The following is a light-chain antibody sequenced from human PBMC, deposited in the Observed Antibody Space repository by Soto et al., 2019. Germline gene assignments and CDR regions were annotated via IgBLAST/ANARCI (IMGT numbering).Light chain of an antibody. CDR2: DAS. CDR3: QQRSNWPLT. CDR1: QSVSSF. V-gene: IGKV3-11*01. J-gene: IGKJ3*01. Sequence: VLTQSPATLSLSPGERATLSCRASQSVSSFLAWYQQKPGQAHRLLIYDASNRATGIPARFSGSGSGTDFTLTISSLEPEDFAVYYCQQRSNWPLTFGPGTKVDI.